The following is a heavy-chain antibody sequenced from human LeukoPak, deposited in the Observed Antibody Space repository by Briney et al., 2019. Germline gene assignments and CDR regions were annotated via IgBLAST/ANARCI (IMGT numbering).Heavy chain of an antibody. V-gene: IGHV3-7*03. D-gene: IGHD6-13*01. CDR1: GFTFSSYW. Sequence: GGSLRLSCAASGFTFSSYWMNWARQAPGKGLEWVASINHNGNVNYYVDSVKGRFTISRDNSKNTLYLQMNSLRAEDTAVYYCARDRPFAAAADYGNYYYYGMDVWGQGTTVTVSS. CDR2: INHNGNVN. CDR3: ARDRPFAAAADYGNYYYYGMDV. J-gene: IGHJ6*02.